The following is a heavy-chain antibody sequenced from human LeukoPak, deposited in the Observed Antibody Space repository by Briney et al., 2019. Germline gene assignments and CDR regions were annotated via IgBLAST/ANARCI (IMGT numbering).Heavy chain of an antibody. CDR2: IYYSGST. V-gene: IGHV4-59*08. Sequence: SETLSLTCTVPGGSISSYYWSWIRQPPGKGLEWIGYIYYSGSTNYNPSLKSRVTISVDTSKNQFSLKLSSVTAADTAVYYCARAYSSTAFDIWGQGTMVTVSS. CDR3: ARAYSSTAFDI. J-gene: IGHJ3*02. D-gene: IGHD6-19*01. CDR1: GGSISSYY.